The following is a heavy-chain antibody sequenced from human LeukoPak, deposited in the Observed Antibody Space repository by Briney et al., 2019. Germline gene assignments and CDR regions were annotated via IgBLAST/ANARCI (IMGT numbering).Heavy chain of an antibody. CDR2: IYYSGST. J-gene: IGHJ4*02. D-gene: IGHD5-12*01. V-gene: IGHV4-59*11. Sequence: PSETLSLTCTVSGASINSHYWSWMRQPPGEGLEWIGYIYYSGSTIYNPSLKSRVAISVDTSKNQFSLNVTSVTAADTAVYYCARAPLYSGTWRVFDYWGQGTLVTVSS. CDR3: ARAPLYSGTWRVFDY. CDR1: GASINSHY.